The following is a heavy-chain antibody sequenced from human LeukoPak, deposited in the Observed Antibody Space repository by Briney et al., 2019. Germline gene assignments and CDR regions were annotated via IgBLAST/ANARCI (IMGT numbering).Heavy chain of an antibody. V-gene: IGHV3-7*01. CDR3: APRGRGY. CDR2: IKQDGSEK. J-gene: IGHJ4*02. CDR1: GFTFSNYW. D-gene: IGHD3-10*01. Sequence: GGSLRLSCAASGFTFSNYWMNWVRQAPGKGLEWVANIKQDGSEKYYVDPVKGRFTISRDNAKNSLYLQMNSLRAEDTAVYYCAPRGRGYWGPGTLVTVSS.